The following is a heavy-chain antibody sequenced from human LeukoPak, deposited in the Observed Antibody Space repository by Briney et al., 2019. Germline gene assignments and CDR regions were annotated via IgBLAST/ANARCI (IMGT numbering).Heavy chain of an antibody. D-gene: IGHD6-19*01. CDR1: GFTFSSYG. Sequence: GGSLRLSCAASGFTFSSYGMHWVRQAPGKGLEWVAVISYDGSNKYYADSVKGRFTVSRDNSKNTLYLQMNSLRAEDMAVYYCARVAFEVAGTGMDYWGQGTLVTVSS. V-gene: IGHV3-30*03. J-gene: IGHJ4*02. CDR2: ISYDGSNK. CDR3: ARVAFEVAGTGMDY.